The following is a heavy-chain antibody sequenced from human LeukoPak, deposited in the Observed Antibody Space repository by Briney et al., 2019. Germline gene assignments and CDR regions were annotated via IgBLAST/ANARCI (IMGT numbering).Heavy chain of an antibody. CDR2: IYHSGST. CDR1: GYSISSGYY. J-gene: IGHJ5*02. V-gene: IGHV4-38-2*02. CDR3: ARDRALSSSWPNWFDP. Sequence: PSETLSLTCTVSGYSISSGYYWGWIRQPPGKGLEWIGSIYHSGSTYYNPSLESRVTISVDTSKNQFSLKLSSVTAADTAVYYCARDRALSSSWPNWFDPWGQGTLVTVSS. D-gene: IGHD6-13*01.